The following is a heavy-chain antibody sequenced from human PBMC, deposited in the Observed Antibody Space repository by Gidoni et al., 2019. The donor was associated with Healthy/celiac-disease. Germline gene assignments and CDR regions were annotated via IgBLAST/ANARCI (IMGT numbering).Heavy chain of an antibody. Sequence: QVQMVESGGGVVQPGRSVRLSWAGHGSTFSSYAMHWVRQATGKGLEWVAVISYDGSNKYYADSVKGRFTISRDNSKNTLYLQMNSLRAEDTALYYCARDREDGYNLDYWGQGTLVTVSS. CDR2: ISYDGSNK. CDR1: GSTFSSYA. J-gene: IGHJ4*02. D-gene: IGHD5-12*01. V-gene: IGHV3-30-3*01. CDR3: ARDREDGYNLDY.